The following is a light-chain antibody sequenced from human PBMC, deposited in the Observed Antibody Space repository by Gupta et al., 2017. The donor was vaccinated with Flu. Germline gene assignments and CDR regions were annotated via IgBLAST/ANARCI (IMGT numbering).Light chain of an antibody. CDR3: QQRSNSPLT. CDR2: DAS. V-gene: IGKV3-11*01. CDR1: QSVSSY. Sequence: VLPQSPATLSLSPGERATLSCRASQSVSSYLAWYQQKPGQAPRLLIYDASNRANGVPARFSGSGSGTEFTLTISSREPEDFAVYYCQQRSNSPLTFGQGTQLDIK. J-gene: IGKJ5*01.